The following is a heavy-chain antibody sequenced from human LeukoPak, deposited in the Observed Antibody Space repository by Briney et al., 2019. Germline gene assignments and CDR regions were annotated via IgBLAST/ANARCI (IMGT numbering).Heavy chain of an antibody. CDR3: ARGRNYYDSSPGFDP. D-gene: IGHD3-22*01. CDR1: GFTFSSYA. J-gene: IGHJ5*02. Sequence: GGTLRLSCAASGFTFSSYAMHWVRQAPGKGLEWVAVISYDGSNKYYADSVKGRFTISRDNSKNTLYLQMNSLRAEDTAVYYCARGRNYYDSSPGFDPWGQGTLVTVSS. V-gene: IGHV3-30*04. CDR2: ISYDGSNK.